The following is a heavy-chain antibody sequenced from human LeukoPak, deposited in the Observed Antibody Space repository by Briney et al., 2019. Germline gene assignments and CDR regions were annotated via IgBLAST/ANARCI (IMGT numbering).Heavy chain of an antibody. V-gene: IGHV4-39*01. Sequence: PSETLSLTCTVSGGSLSSNTYYWGWVRQPPGKGREWIGSIYYSGSTYYNPSLKSRATISVDTSTNQFSLKLTSVTAADTAVYYCARHRGCSGGTCYRYFDYWGQGTLVTVSS. J-gene: IGHJ4*02. D-gene: IGHD2-15*01. CDR2: IYYSGST. CDR1: GGSLSSNTYY. CDR3: ARHRGCSGGTCYRYFDY.